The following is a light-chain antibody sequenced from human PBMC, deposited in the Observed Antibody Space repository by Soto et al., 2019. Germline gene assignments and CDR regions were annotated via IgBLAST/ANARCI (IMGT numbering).Light chain of an antibody. Sequence: DIQMTHSTSSLSSSFVYRVTITCRASQSISTYLNWYQQKPGKAPKFLIHAASSLQSGVPSRFSGSGSGTDFTLTISSLQPEDSATYYCQQSYRAPLTFGPGTKVDIK. CDR1: QSISTY. V-gene: IGKV1-39*01. CDR2: AAS. CDR3: QQSYRAPLT. J-gene: IGKJ3*01.